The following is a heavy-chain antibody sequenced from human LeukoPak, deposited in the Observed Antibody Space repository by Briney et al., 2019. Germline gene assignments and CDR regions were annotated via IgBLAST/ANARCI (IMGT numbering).Heavy chain of an antibody. Sequence: SETLSLTCTVSGGSISSYYWSWIRQPPGKGPEWIGYIYTSGSTNYNPSLKSRVTISVDTSKNQFSLKLSSVTAADTAVYYCARHASGSYYDYWGQGTLVTVSS. CDR1: GGSISSYY. V-gene: IGHV4-4*09. D-gene: IGHD1-26*01. J-gene: IGHJ4*02. CDR3: ARHASGSYYDY. CDR2: IYTSGST.